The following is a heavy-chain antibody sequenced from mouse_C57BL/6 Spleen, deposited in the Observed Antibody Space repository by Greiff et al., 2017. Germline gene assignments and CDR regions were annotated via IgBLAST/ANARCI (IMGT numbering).Heavy chain of an antibody. Sequence: VKLMESGAELVRPGTSVKMSCKASGYTFTNYWIGWAKQRPGHGLEWIGDIYPGGGYTNYNEKFKGKATLTADKSSSTAYMQFSSLTSEDSAIYYCARSPYYGNYEYYFDYWGQGTTLTVSS. J-gene: IGHJ2*01. D-gene: IGHD2-10*01. CDR1: GYTFTNYW. CDR3: ARSPYYGNYEYYFDY. V-gene: IGHV1-63*01. CDR2: IYPGGGYT.